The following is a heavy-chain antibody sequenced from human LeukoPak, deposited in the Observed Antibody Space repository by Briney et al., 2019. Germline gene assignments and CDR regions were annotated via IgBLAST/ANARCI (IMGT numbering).Heavy chain of an antibody. CDR1: GFTFSSYS. D-gene: IGHD6-6*01. V-gene: IGHV3-21*01. J-gene: IGHJ4*02. Sequence: GGSLRLSCAASGFTFSSYSMNWVRQAPGKGLEWVSSISSSSNYIYYADSVKGRFTISRDTAKNSLYLQMNSLRAEDTAVYYCATIRQLEQADYWGQGTLVTVSS. CDR2: ISSSSNYI. CDR3: ATIRQLEQADY.